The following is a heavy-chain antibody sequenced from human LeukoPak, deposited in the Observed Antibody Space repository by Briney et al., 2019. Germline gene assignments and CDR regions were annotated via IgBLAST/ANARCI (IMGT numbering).Heavy chain of an antibody. Sequence: TLSLTCTVSGGSISSGSYYWSWIRQPAGKGLEWIGRIYTSGSTNYNPSLKSRVTMSVDTSKNQFSLKLSSVTAADTAVYYCARDVYGSCFDPWGQGTLVTVSS. J-gene: IGHJ5*02. CDR3: ARDVYGSCFDP. CDR2: IYTSGST. V-gene: IGHV4-61*02. CDR1: GGSISSGSYY. D-gene: IGHD3-10*01.